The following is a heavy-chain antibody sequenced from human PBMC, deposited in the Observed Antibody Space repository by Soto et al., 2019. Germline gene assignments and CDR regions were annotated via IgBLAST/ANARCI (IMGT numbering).Heavy chain of an antibody. CDR3: ARGGVDIVGTIRGGDYFDY. V-gene: IGHV4-34*01. D-gene: IGHD5-12*01. CDR1: GGSFSGYS. J-gene: IGHJ4*02. Sequence: SETMSLTCALYGGSFSGYSWSWNRQPPGKGLEWIGEINHSGSTNYNPSLKSRVPISVDTSKNQFSLKLSYVTAADTAVYYFARGGVDIVGTIRGGDYFDYWGQGTLVTVSS. CDR2: INHSGST.